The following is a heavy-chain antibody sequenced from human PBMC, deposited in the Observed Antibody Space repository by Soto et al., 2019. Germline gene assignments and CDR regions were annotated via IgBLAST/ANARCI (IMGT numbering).Heavy chain of an antibody. Sequence: QVQLQQWGAGLLKPSETLSLTCAVYGGSFSGHSWSWIRQPPGKGLEWIGEINHRANTYYSPSLKSRVIISVDTSKNQFSLKVSSVTAADTAVYYCARGDNSGYYTWAEWSQGTLVTVSS. V-gene: IGHV4-34*01. CDR2: INHRANT. CDR1: GGSFSGHS. CDR3: ARGDNSGYYTWAE. D-gene: IGHD3-22*01. J-gene: IGHJ4*02.